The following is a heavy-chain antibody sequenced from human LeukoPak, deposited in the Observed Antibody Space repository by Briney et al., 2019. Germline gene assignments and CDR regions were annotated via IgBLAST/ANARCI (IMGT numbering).Heavy chain of an antibody. CDR1: GFTFSSYD. Sequence: GGSLRLSCAASGFTFSSYDMNWVRQAPGKGLEWVAFIRYDGSNKYYADSVKGRFTISRDNSKNTLYLQMNSLRAEDTAVYYCARDRGRLGPLDYWGQGTLVTVSS. D-gene: IGHD3-16*01. J-gene: IGHJ4*02. CDR3: ARDRGRLGPLDY. CDR2: IRYDGSNK. V-gene: IGHV3-30*02.